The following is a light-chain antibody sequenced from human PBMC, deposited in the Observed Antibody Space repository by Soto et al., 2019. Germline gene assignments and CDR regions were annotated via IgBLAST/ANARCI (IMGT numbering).Light chain of an antibody. V-gene: IGLV1-40*01. CDR1: SSNIGAGYD. CDR2: GNS. CDR3: QSYDSSLSGDV. Sequence: QSVLTQPPSVSGAPGQRVTISCTGSSSNIGAGYDVHWYQQLPGTAPKLLLYGNSNRPSGVPDRFSGSKSGTSASLAITGLQAEDEADYCYQSYDSSLSGDVFGTGTKLTVL. J-gene: IGLJ1*01.